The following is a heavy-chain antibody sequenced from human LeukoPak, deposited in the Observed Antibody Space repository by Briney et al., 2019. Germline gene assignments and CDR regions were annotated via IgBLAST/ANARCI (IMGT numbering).Heavy chain of an antibody. D-gene: IGHD3-10*01. CDR2: IYTSGST. CDR3: AREVRGGNWNYYYYMDV. CDR1: GGSISSYY. V-gene: IGHV4-4*07. J-gene: IGHJ6*03. Sequence: SETLSLTCTVSGGSISSYYWSWIRQPAGKGLEWIGRIYTSGSTNYNPSLKSRVTMSVDTSKNQFSLKLSSVTAADTAVYYCAREVRGGNWNYYYYMDVWGKGTTVTVSS.